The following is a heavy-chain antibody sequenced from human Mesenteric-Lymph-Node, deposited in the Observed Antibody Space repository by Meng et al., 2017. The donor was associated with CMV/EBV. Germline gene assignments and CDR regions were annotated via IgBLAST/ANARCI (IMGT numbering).Heavy chain of an antibody. CDR1: GFTLGSSS. CDR2: IKQDGSEK. Sequence: GGSRRPSWEASGFTLGSSSMNWVPKAPGKGLEGVANIKQDGSEKYYVESVTGRSAISRDNAKNSRYLQMNGLRAEDTAVYYCARDVGLGYCSSTSCDIHYYYGMDVWGQGTTVTVSS. CDR3: ARDVGLGYCSSTSCDIHYYYGMDV. J-gene: IGHJ6*02. D-gene: IGHD2-2*02. V-gene: IGHV3-7*01.